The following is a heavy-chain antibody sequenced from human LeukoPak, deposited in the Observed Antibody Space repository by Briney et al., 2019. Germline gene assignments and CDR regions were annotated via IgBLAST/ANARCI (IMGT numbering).Heavy chain of an antibody. CDR1: GGSISSGDYY. CDR3: ARGYYDFWSGYFNGPYNWFDP. D-gene: IGHD3-3*01. V-gene: IGHV4-30-4*01. CDR2: IYYSGST. J-gene: IGHJ5*02. Sequence: SETLSLTCTVSGGSISSGDYYWSWIRQPPGKGLEWIGYIYYSGSTYYNPSLKSRVTISVDTSKNQFSLKLSSVTAADTAVYYCARGYYDFWSGYFNGPYNWFDPWGQGTLVTVSS.